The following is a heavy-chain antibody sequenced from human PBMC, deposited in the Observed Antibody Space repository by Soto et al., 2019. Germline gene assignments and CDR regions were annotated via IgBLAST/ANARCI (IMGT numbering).Heavy chain of an antibody. V-gene: IGHV4-34*01. CDR2: INHSGST. CDR3: GGNLGYCSSTSCLPYYYYYGMDV. D-gene: IGHD2-2*01. J-gene: IGHJ6*02. CDR1: GGSFSGYY. Sequence: SETLSLTCAVYGGSFSGYYWSWIRQPPGKGLEWIGEINHSGSTNYNPSLKSRVTISVDTSKNQFSLKLSSVTAADTAVYYCGGNLGYCSSTSCLPYYYYYGMDVWGQGTTVTVSS.